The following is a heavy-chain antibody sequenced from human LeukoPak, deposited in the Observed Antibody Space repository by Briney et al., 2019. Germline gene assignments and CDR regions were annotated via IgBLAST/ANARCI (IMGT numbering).Heavy chain of an antibody. CDR2: IKQDGSEK. V-gene: IGHV3-7*04. J-gene: IGHJ6*03. D-gene: IGHD4-17*01. CDR3: ARGLTTHYYYYYMDV. Sequence: GGSLRLSCAASGFTFSSYWMSWVRQAPGKGLEWVANIKQDGSEKYYVDSVKGRFTISRDNSKNTLYLQMGSLRAEDMAVYYCARGLTTHYYYYYMDVWGKGTTVTVSS. CDR1: GFTFSSYW.